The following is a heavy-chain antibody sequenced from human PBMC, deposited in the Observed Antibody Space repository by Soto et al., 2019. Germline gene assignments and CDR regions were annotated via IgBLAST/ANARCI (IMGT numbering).Heavy chain of an antibody. D-gene: IGHD2-2*01. Sequence: QVQLVQSGAEVKKPGSSVKVSCKASGGTFSSYAISWVRQAPGQGLEWMGGIIPIFGTANYAQKFQGRVTITADKATSKAYMELSSRRSEDTAVYYCAKGPCSSTSCYRAGMDVWGQGTTVTVSS. V-gene: IGHV1-69*06. CDR1: GGTFSSYA. CDR2: IIPIFGTA. CDR3: AKGPCSSTSCYRAGMDV. J-gene: IGHJ6*02.